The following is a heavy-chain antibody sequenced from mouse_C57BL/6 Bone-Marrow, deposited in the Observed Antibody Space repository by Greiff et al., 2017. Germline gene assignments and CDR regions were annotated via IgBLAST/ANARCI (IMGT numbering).Heavy chain of an antibody. CDR2: ISSGGSYT. V-gene: IGHV5-6*01. J-gene: IGHJ3*01. CDR3: ARHGRLRRRFAY. D-gene: IGHD2-2*01. CDR1: GFTFSSYG. Sequence: EVQVVESGGDLVKPGGSLKLSCAASGFTFSSYGMSWVRQTTDTRLEWVATISSGGSYTYYPDSVKGRFTLSRDNAKNTLYMQMSSLKSEDTAMYYCARHGRLRRRFAYWGQGTLVTVSA.